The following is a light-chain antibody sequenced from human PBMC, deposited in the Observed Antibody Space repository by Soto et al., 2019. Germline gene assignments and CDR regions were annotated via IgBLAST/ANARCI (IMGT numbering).Light chain of an antibody. V-gene: IGLV6-57*04. CDR3: QSYDSSIVV. Sequence: NFMLTQPHSVSESPGKTATISCTRSSGSIASNYVQWYQQRPGSAPTTVIYEDNQRPSGVPDRFSGSIDSSSNSASLTISGLKTEDEADYYCQSYDSSIVVFGGGTQLTVL. J-gene: IGLJ2*01. CDR2: EDN. CDR1: SGSIASNY.